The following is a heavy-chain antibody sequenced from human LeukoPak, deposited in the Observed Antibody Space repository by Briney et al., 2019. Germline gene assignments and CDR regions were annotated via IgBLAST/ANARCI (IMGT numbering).Heavy chain of an antibody. Sequence: KRGESLKISCKGSGYSFTSFWFGWVRQMPGKGLEWMGIIYPGDSDTRYSPSFQGQVTISADKAISTAYLQWSSLKASDTAMYYGARQVGSSSSPGIWGQGTMVTVSS. J-gene: IGHJ3*02. CDR3: ARQVGSSSSPGI. V-gene: IGHV5-51*01. CDR2: IYPGDSDT. CDR1: GYSFTSFW. D-gene: IGHD6-6*01.